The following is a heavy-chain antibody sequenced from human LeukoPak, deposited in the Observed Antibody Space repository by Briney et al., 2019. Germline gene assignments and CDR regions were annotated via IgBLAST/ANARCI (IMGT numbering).Heavy chain of an antibody. CDR1: GFTFSSYE. J-gene: IGHJ6*04. D-gene: IGHD3-10*01. V-gene: IGHV3-30*04. CDR3: ARDNTYYYGSGSYYIWRPPPPV. Sequence: GGSLRLSCAASGFTFSSYEMNWVRQAPGKGLQWVALISHDGTHKYYADSVKGQFTISRDNSRNTLYLQMNSLRPDDTALYYCARDNTYYYGSGSYYIWRPPPPVWGKGTTVTVSS. CDR2: ISHDGTHK.